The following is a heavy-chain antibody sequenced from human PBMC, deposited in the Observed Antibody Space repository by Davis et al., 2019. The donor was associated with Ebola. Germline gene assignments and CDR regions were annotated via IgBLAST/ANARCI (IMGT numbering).Heavy chain of an antibody. D-gene: IGHD2-2*01. CDR1: GFTVSSNY. V-gene: IGHV3-66*01. Sequence: GESLKISCAASGFTVSSNYMSWVRQAPGKGLEWVSVIYSGGSTYYADSVKGRFTISRDNSKNTLYLQMNSLRAEDTAVYYCASDYCSSTSCYSWYYYYGMDVWGQGTTVTVSS. CDR3: ASDYCSSTSCYSWYYYYGMDV. J-gene: IGHJ6*02. CDR2: IYSGGST.